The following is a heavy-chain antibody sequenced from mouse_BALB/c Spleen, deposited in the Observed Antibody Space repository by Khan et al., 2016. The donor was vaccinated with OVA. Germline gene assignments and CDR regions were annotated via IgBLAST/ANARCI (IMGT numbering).Heavy chain of an antibody. Sequence: QVQLQQSGAELAKPCASVTLSCKASGYTFTSYCMHWLKQRPGQGLEWFGYIIPSTGYSEYNQKLKDKATLTPDKSSNTAYMQLSSLTTDDSAVYYGANHGSRSAWFTYWGQGTLVTVSA. CDR2: IIPSTGYS. J-gene: IGHJ3*01. CDR1: GYTFTSYC. CDR3: ANHGSRSAWFTY. D-gene: IGHD1-1*01. V-gene: IGHV1-7*01.